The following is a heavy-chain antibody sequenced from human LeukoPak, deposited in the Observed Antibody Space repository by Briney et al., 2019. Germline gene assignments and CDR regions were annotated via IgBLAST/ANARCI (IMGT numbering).Heavy chain of an antibody. J-gene: IGHJ4*02. CDR3: ARSPPASPFDY. V-gene: IGHV3-53*01. Sequence: GGSLRLSCVASGILVSSNYISWVRQAPGKGLEWVSIIYSGGDTYYADSVKGRFTISRDISKNTLYLQMNNLRADDTAFYYCARSPPASPFDYWGQGTLVTVSS. D-gene: IGHD2-2*01. CDR2: IYSGGDT. CDR1: GILVSSNY.